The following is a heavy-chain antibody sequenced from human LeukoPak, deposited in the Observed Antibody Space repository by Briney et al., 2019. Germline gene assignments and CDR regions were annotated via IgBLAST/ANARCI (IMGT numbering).Heavy chain of an antibody. D-gene: IGHD6-19*01. V-gene: IGHV1-18*01. CDR3: ARVAGIAVAGTADY. Sequence: ASVKVSCTAFGYTFTSYGISWVRQAPGQGLEWMGWISAYNGNTNYAQKLQGRVTMTTDTSTSTAYMELRSLRSDDTAVYYCARVAGIAVAGTADYWGQGTLVTVSS. CDR1: GYTFTSYG. CDR2: ISAYNGNT. J-gene: IGHJ4*02.